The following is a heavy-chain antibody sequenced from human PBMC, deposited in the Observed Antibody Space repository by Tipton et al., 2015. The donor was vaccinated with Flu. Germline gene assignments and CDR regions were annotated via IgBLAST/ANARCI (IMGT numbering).Heavy chain of an antibody. CDR2: VYHGGTT. V-gene: IGHV4-38-2*02. CDR1: GYSISTRYY. J-gene: IGHJ5*02. D-gene: IGHD4-11*01. Sequence: TLSLTCTVSGYSISTRYYWGWIRQPPGKGLEWIGCVYHGGTTYYNPSLKSRVAISLDTFKNQFSLKLTSVTAADTAVYYRARRDYSNYVSEPKNWFDTWGQGTLVTVSS. CDR3: ARRDYSNYVSEPKNWFDT.